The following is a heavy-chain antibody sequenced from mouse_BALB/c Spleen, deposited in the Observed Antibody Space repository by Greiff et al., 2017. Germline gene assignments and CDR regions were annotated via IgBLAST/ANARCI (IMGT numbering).Heavy chain of an antibody. J-gene: IGHJ3*01. CDR2: IWGGGST. V-gene: IGHV2-6-4*01. Sequence: VKLVESGPGLVAPSQSLSITCTVSGFSLSRYSVHWVRQPPGKGLEWLGMIWGGGSTDYNSALKSRLSISKDNSKSQVFLKMNSLQTDDTAMYYCAREAYDYDGAWFAYWGQGTLVTVSA. CDR1: GFSLSRYS. CDR3: AREAYDYDGAWFAY. D-gene: IGHD2-4*01.